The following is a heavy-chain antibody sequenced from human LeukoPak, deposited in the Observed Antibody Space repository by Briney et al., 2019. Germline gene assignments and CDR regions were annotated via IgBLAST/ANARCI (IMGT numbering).Heavy chain of an antibody. D-gene: IGHD2-8*01. CDR3: SRENGAFSPFGF. Sequence: SESLSLTCGVSGGSISTTNWWSWVRQPPGQGLEWIGEISLSGLTNYSPSFNSRVTMSLDKPKNQLSLNLSSVTAADTAVYYCSRENGAFSPFGFWGQGTLVTVPS. CDR1: GGSISTTNW. V-gene: IGHV4-4*02. CDR2: ISLSGLT. J-gene: IGHJ4*02.